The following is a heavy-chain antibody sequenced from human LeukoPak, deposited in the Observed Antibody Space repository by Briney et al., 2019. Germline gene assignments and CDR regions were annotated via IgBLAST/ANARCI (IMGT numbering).Heavy chain of an antibody. CDR1: GFTFSSCS. CDR2: ISSSSSYM. Sequence: GGSLRLSCAASGFTFSSCSMNWVRQAPGKGLEWVSSISSSSSYMYYADSVKGRFTISRDNAKNSLYLQMNSLRAEDTAVYYCARDPDSSSPNWFDPWGQGTLVTVSS. D-gene: IGHD6-13*01. V-gene: IGHV3-21*01. CDR3: ARDPDSSSPNWFDP. J-gene: IGHJ5*02.